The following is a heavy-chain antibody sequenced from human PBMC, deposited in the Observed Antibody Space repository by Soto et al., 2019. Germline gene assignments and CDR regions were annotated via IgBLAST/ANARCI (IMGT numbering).Heavy chain of an antibody. CDR2: IDAGNGKT. CDR3: ARGRGWYDY. J-gene: IGHJ4*02. V-gene: IGHV1-3*01. CDR1: GYIFNRYV. D-gene: IGHD6-19*01. Sequence: QVQLVQSGAEVKKPGASVKVSCKASGYIFNRYVMHWVRQAPGQRPEWMGWIDAGNGKTKYSEKFQGRVTITRDTSASTAYMELTTLISEDTAVYYCARGRGWYDYWGQGTQVIVSS.